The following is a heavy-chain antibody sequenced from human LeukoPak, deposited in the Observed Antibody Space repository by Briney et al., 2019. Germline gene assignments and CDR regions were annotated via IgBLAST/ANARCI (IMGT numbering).Heavy chain of an antibody. CDR2: IYYSGST. CDR1: GGSISSGDYY. D-gene: IGHD3-22*01. Sequence: KASETLSLTCTVSGGSISSGDYYWSWIRQPPGKGLEWIGYIYYSGSTYYNPSLKSRVTISVDTSKNQFSLKLSSVTAADTAVYYCARAGGTHYYDSSGQIPFDYWGQGTLVTVSS. CDR3: ARAGGTHYYDSSGQIPFDY. V-gene: IGHV4-30-4*01. J-gene: IGHJ4*02.